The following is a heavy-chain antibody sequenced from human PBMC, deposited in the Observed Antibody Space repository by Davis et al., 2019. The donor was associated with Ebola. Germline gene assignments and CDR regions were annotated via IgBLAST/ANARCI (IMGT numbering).Heavy chain of an antibody. CDR2: IIPIFGTA. D-gene: IGHD6-13*01. Sequence: SVKVSCKASGGTFSSYAISWVRQAPGQGLEWMGGIIPIFGTANYAQKFQGRVTITADESTSTAYMELSSLRSEDTAVYYCAREEALAAAVRVFDYWGQGTLVTVSS. J-gene: IGHJ4*02. V-gene: IGHV1-69*13. CDR3: AREEALAAAVRVFDY. CDR1: GGTFSSYA.